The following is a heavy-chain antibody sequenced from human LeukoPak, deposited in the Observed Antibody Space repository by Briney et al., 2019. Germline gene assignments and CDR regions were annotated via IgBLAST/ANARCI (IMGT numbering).Heavy chain of an antibody. D-gene: IGHD4-23*01. J-gene: IGHJ1*01. Sequence: GGSLRLSCAASGFTFSKAWMNWIRQAPGKGLEWVSGISDRLDEVYYAGSVKGRFTISRDNPKNTLYLQMNSLRAEDTAVYYCARRGDGYGGMTARYFQHWGQGTLVTVSS. CDR1: GFTFSKAW. CDR2: ISDRLDEV. V-gene: IGHV3-21*06. CDR3: ARRGDGYGGMTARYFQH.